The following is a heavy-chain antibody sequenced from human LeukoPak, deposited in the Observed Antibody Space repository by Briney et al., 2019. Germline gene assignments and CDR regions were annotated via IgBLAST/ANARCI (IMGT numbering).Heavy chain of an antibody. CDR3: AKNYDFWSGYYDM. D-gene: IGHD3-3*01. J-gene: IGHJ3*02. CDR2: IYTGGNT. CDR1: GGSISSYY. V-gene: IGHV4-4*07. Sequence: PSETLSLTCTVSGGSISSYYWNWIRQPAGKGLEWIGRIYTGGNTNYNPSLKSRVTTSIDTSKNQFSLKLRSVTAADTAVYYCAKNYDFWSGYYDMWGQGTMVTVSS.